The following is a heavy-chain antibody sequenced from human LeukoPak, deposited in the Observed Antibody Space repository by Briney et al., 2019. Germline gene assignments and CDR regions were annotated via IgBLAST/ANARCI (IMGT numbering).Heavy chain of an antibody. CDR3: ARVMRYCSSTSCLGFDP. D-gene: IGHD2-2*01. CDR1: GYTFTSYA. V-gene: IGHV1-3*01. J-gene: IGHJ5*02. CDR2: INAGNGNT. Sequence: ASVKVSCKASGYTFTSYAMQWVRQAPGQRLEWMGWINAGNGNTKYSQKFQGRVTITRDTSASTAYMELSSLRSEDTAVYYCARVMRYCSSTSCLGFDPWGQGTLVTVSS.